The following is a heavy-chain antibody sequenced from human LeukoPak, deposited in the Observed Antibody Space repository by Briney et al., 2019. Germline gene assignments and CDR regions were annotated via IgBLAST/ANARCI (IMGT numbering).Heavy chain of an antibody. Sequence: SETLSLTCTVSGGSISSGDYYWSWIRQPPGKGLEWIGYIYYSGSTYYNPSLKSRVTISVDTSKNQFSLKLSSVTAADTAVYYCARHHGAHYFDYWGQGTLVTVSS. J-gene: IGHJ4*02. V-gene: IGHV4-30-4*01. CDR2: IYYSGST. CDR1: GGSISSGDYY. D-gene: IGHD1-14*01. CDR3: ARHHGAHYFDY.